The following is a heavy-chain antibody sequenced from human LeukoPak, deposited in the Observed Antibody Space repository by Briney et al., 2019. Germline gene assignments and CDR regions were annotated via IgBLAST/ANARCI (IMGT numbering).Heavy chain of an antibody. CDR3: TRRLGGSSEGYDY. Sequence: ASVKVSCKASGHTFTGYYIHWVRQAPGQGLEWMGWINPNNGGTRYTQKFLGRVTMTGDTSINTAYMEVTSLRSDDTAVYYCTRRLGGSSEGYDYWGQGTLVTVSS. V-gene: IGHV1-2*02. CDR2: INPNNGGT. D-gene: IGHD1-26*01. J-gene: IGHJ4*02. CDR1: GHTFTGYY.